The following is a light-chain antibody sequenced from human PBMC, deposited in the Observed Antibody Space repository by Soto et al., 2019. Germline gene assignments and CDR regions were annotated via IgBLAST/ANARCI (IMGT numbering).Light chain of an antibody. CDR1: QSVLYSSNNKNY. Sequence: DIVMTQSPDSLAVSLGERATINCKSSQSVLYSSNNKNYFAWYQQRPGQPPKLLIYWASTRESGVPDRFSGSGSGTDFTLTITSLQAEDVAVYYCQQYESTPPTFGQGTKLEIK. J-gene: IGKJ2*01. CDR2: WAS. V-gene: IGKV4-1*01. CDR3: QQYESTPPT.